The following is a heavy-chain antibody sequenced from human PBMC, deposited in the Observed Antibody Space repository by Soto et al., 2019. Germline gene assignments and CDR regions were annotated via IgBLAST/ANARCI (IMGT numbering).Heavy chain of an antibody. D-gene: IGHD1-26*01. CDR2: ISSSSSYI. V-gene: IGHV3-21*01. CDR3: ARDRATTYGMDI. Sequence: GGSLRLSCAASGFTFSSYSMNWVRQAPGKGLEWVSSISSSSSYIYYADSVKGRFTISRDNAKNSLYLQMNSLRAEDTAVYYCARDRATTYGMDICGQGTTVTVSS. J-gene: IGHJ6*02. CDR1: GFTFSSYS.